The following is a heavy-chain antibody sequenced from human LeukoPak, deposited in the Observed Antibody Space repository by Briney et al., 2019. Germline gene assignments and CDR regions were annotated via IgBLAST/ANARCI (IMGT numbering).Heavy chain of an antibody. Sequence: GGSLKLSCAASGFTFRGSAMHWVRQASGKGLEWVGRIRSKANSYATAYAASVKGRFTISRDDSKNTAYLQMNSLKTEDTAVYYCTTPLYYDFWSGLDSAGYWGQGTLVTVSS. CDR2: IRSKANSYAT. CDR3: TTPLYYDFWSGLDSAGY. V-gene: IGHV3-73*01. J-gene: IGHJ4*02. D-gene: IGHD3-3*01. CDR1: GFTFRGSA.